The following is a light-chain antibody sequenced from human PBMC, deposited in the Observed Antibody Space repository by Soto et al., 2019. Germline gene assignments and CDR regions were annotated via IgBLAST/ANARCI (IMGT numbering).Light chain of an antibody. CDR3: SSYTISRIRV. CDR2: DVN. Sequence: QSALTQPASVSGSPGQSITISCTGSSSDIGAYNYVSWYQQHPGKAPKLMIYDVNNRPSGVSYRFSGSKSGSTASLTISGLKAEDEADYYCSSYTISRIRVFGGGTKLTVL. CDR1: SSDIGAYNY. J-gene: IGLJ3*02. V-gene: IGLV2-14*01.